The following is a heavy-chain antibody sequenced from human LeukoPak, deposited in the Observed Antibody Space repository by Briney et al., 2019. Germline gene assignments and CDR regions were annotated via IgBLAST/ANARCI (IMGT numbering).Heavy chain of an antibody. V-gene: IGHV3-23*01. CDR2: ISGSGGST. Sequence: GGSLTLSCAASGFTFSSYAMSGLRQAPGKGLEWVSAISGSGGSTYYADSVKGRFTISRDNAKNSLYLQMNSLRAEDTAVYYCASGQWELTYWGQGTMVTVSS. CDR3: ASGQWELTY. CDR1: GFTFSSYA. J-gene: IGHJ3*01. D-gene: IGHD1-26*01.